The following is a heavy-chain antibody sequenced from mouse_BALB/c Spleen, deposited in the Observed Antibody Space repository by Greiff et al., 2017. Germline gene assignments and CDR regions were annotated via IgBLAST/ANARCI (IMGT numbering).Heavy chain of an antibody. CDR2: IYPGNSDT. J-gene: IGHJ2*01. V-gene: IGHV1-5*01. CDR3: TRHGYDGYFDY. CDR1: GYTFTSYW. D-gene: IGHD2-2*01. Sequence: VQLQQSGTVLARPGASVKMSCKASGYTFTSYWMHWVKQRPGQGLEWIGAIYPGNSDTSYNQKFKGKAKLTAVTSTSTAYMELSSLTNEDSAVYYCTRHGYDGYFDYWGQGTTLTVSS.